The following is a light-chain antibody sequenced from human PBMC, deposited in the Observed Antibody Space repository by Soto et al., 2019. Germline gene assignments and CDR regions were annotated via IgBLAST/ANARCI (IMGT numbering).Light chain of an antibody. CDR3: HQYDDGPYT. V-gene: IGKV3-15*01. CDR1: QSVSSN. J-gene: IGKJ2*01. CDR2: GAS. Sequence: EIVMTQSPAPLSLSPGERATLSCRASQSVSSNVAWYQQIPGQTPRLLIYGASTRATGIPVRFSGSGSGTEFTLTISSLQSEDFAVYYCHQYDDGPYTFGQGTKVDIK.